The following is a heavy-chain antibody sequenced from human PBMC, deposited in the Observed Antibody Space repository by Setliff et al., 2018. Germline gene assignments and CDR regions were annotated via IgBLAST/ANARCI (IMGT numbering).Heavy chain of an antibody. CDR2: FFYSGDS. D-gene: IGHD6-19*01. Sequence: SETLSLTCTVSGASINSHYWSWIRQPPGKGLEWIGPFFYSGDSRYNPSLKSRVTMSVDTSMNQFSLKLSSVTAADTAVYYCARAISGWYSAHYYYMDVWGKGTTVTVSS. CDR3: ARAISGWYSAHYYYMDV. CDR1: GASINSHY. J-gene: IGHJ6*03. V-gene: IGHV4-59*08.